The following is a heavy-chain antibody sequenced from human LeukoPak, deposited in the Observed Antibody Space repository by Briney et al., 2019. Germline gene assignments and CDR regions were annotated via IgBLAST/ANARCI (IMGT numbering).Heavy chain of an antibody. Sequence: PGGSLRLSCTASGFTFSGYAMSWVRQAPGKGLEWVSGFGTDGKTHYAESVQGRFAISRDASKTTLYLQMNSLRAEDTAVYYCARDSNFDWFDPWGQGTLVTVSS. CDR1: GFTFSGYA. V-gene: IGHV3-23*01. J-gene: IGHJ5*02. CDR3: ARDSNFDWFDP. CDR2: FGTDGKT. D-gene: IGHD1-7*01.